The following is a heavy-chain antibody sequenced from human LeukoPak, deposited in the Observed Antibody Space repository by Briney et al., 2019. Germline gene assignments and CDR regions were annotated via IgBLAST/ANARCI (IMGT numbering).Heavy chain of an antibody. CDR2: ISTYNGNT. CDR3: ARDVCTSTSCLFYYLDY. J-gene: IGHJ4*02. V-gene: IGHV1-18*01. Sequence: ASVKVSCKASGYTFTSYGFSWVRQAPGQGLEWMGWISTYNGNTNYAQKFQGRVTMTTDTSTSTAYMELRSLRSDDTAVYFCARDVCTSTSCLFYYLDYWGQGTLVTVSS. CDR1: GYTFTSYG. D-gene: IGHD2-2*01.